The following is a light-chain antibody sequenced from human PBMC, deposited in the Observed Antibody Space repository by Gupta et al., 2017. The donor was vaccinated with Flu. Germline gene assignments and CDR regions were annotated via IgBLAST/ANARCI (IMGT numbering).Light chain of an antibody. J-gene: IGLJ3*02. V-gene: IGLV1-44*01. CDR2: KNN. CDR3: AAWDDSLNGWV. Sequence: RVNLSCSGSSSNIGSNTVNWYQQLPGTAPKLLIYKNNQRPSGVPDRFSGSESGTSASLAISGLQSEDEADYYCAAWDDSLNGWVFGGGTKLTVL. CDR1: SSNIGSNT.